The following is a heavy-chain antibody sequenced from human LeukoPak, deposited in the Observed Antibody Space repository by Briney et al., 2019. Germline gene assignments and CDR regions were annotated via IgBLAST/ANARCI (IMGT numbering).Heavy chain of an antibody. V-gene: IGHV3-23*01. CDR2: ISGSGGST. Sequence: PGGSLRLSCAASGFTFSSYAMSWVRQAPGKGLEWVSAISGSGGSTYYADSVKGRFTISRDNSKNTLYLQMNSLRAEDTAVYYCAVQASSGYAPPSLDYWGQGTLVTVSS. D-gene: IGHD5-12*01. CDR1: GFTFSSYA. J-gene: IGHJ4*02. CDR3: AVQASSGYAPPSLDY.